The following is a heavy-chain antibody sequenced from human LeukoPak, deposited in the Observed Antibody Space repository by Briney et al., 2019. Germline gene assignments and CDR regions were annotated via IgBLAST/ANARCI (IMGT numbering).Heavy chain of an antibody. CDR3: ARELISGSYYVWFDP. V-gene: IGHV4-39*07. Sequence: PSETLSLTCTVSGGSISSSSYYWGWIRQPPGKGLEWIGSIYYSGSTYYNPSLKSRVAISVDTSKNQFSLKLSSVTAADTAVYYCARELISGSYYVWFDPWGQGTLVTVSS. D-gene: IGHD1-26*01. CDR2: IYYSGST. J-gene: IGHJ5*02. CDR1: GGSISSSSYY.